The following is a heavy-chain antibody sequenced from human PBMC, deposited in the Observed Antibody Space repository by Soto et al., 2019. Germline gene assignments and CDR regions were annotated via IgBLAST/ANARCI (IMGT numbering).Heavy chain of an antibody. D-gene: IGHD1-26*01. J-gene: IGHJ4*02. V-gene: IGHV3-7*01. CDR1: GFTFSNYW. CDR3: ARDSGTYNY. Sequence: GGSLRLSCAASGFTFSNYWMSWVRQAPGKGLEWVANIKQDGSEKYYVDSVKGRFTISRDNAKNSLYLQMNSLRAEDTAVYYYARDSGTYNYWGQGTLVTVSS. CDR2: IKQDGSEK.